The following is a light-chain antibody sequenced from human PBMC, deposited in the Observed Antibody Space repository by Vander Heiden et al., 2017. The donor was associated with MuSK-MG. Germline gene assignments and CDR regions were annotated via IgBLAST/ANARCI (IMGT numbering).Light chain of an antibody. Sequence: IWTTQPPSSLHASAGDRLTITCRVSQDISSYLNWYQQKPGKAPKLLIYDVSNLESGVPSRFSGSGSGTDFTLTISSMQPEDFATYYCQQYENPPSTLGQGTKVEIK. V-gene: IGKV1-33*01. CDR2: DVS. CDR3: QQYENPPST. CDR1: QDISSY. J-gene: IGKJ2*01.